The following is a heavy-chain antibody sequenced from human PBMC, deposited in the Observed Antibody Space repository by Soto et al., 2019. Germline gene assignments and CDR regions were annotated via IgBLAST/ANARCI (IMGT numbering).Heavy chain of an antibody. Sequence: QVQLVESGGGVVQPGRSLRLSCAASGFTFSSYAMHWVRQAPGKGLEWVAVISYYGSNKYYADSVKGRFTISRDNSKNTLYLQMNSLRAEDTAVYYCARAKSSSGWSYFDYWGQGTLVTVSS. CDR3: ARAKSSSGWSYFDY. CDR1: GFTFSSYA. CDR2: ISYYGSNK. D-gene: IGHD6-19*01. V-gene: IGHV3-30-3*01. J-gene: IGHJ4*02.